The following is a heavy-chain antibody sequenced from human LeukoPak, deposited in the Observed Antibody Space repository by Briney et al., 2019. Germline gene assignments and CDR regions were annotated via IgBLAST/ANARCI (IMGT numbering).Heavy chain of an antibody. V-gene: IGHV3-30*02. D-gene: IGHD1-7*01. CDR1: GFTFSSYG. CDR3: AKDWAGTTGAFDI. CDR2: IWYGGSNK. Sequence: GGSLRLSCAASGFTFSSYGMHWVRQAPGKGLEWVAVIWYGGSNKYYADSVKGRFTISRDNSKNTLYLQMNSLRAEDTAVYYCAKDWAGTTGAFDIWGQGTMVTVSS. J-gene: IGHJ3*02.